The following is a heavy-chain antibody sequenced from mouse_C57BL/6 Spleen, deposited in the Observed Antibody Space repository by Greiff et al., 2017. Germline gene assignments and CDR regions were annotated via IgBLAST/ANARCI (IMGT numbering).Heavy chain of an antibody. D-gene: IGHD2-1*01. V-gene: IGHV2-2*01. Sequence: QVQLQQSGPGLVQPSPSLSITCTVSGFSLTSYGVHWVRQSPGKGLEWLGVIWSGGSTDYNADFISRLSISKDNSKSQVFFKMNSLHADDTAIYYCLLSYDGDWFAYWGQGTLVTVSA. CDR1: GFSLTSYG. J-gene: IGHJ3*01. CDR3: LLSYDGDWFAY. CDR2: IWSGGST.